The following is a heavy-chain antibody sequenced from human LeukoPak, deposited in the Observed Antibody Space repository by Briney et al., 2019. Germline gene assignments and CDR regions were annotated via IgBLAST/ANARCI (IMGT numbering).Heavy chain of an antibody. CDR2: IYHSGST. CDR3: ARSKAVAGPLYGMDV. V-gene: IGHV4-4*02. CDR1: GGSISSSNW. J-gene: IGHJ6*02. Sequence: PSGTLSLTCAVSGGSISSSNWWSWVRQPPGKGLEWIGEIYHSGSTNYNPSLKSRVTISVDKSKNQFSLKLSSVTAADTAVYYCARSKAVAGPLYGMDVWGQGTTVTVSS. D-gene: IGHD6-19*01.